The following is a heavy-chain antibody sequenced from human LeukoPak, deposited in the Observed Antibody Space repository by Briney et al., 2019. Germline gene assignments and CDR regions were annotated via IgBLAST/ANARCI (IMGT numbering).Heavy chain of an antibody. CDR3: ASLYCSRGSCAFDV. V-gene: IGHV3-66*01. CDR2: IYSGGST. CDR1: GFTVSANY. J-gene: IGHJ5*02. D-gene: IGHD2-15*01. Sequence: GGSLRLSCAASGFTVSANYMSWVRQSPGKGLEGVSIIYSGGSTDYADSVKGRFTISKDNSKNTVFLQMNSLRAEDTAMYYCASLYCSRGSCAFDVWGQGTLVTVSP.